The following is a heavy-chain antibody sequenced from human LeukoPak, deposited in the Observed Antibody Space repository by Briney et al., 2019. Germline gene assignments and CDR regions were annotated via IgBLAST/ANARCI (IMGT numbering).Heavy chain of an antibody. Sequence: GESLKISSKGSGYSFTTYWIGWVRQMPGKGLEWMGIIYPGDSDTRYSPSFQGQVTISADKSISTAYLQWSSLKASDTAMYYCARQGCSRGSCYSSYWFDPWGQGTLVTVSS. CDR3: ARQGCSRGSCYSSYWFDP. CDR2: IYPGDSDT. J-gene: IGHJ5*02. V-gene: IGHV5-51*01. D-gene: IGHD2-15*01. CDR1: GYSFTTYW.